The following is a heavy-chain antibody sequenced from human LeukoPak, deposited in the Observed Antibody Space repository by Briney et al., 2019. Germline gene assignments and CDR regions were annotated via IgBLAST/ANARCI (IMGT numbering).Heavy chain of an antibody. CDR1: GFTFSSYA. D-gene: IGHD3-22*01. J-gene: IGHJ4*02. V-gene: IGHV3-30-3*01. Sequence: GGSLRLSCAASGFTFSSYAMHWVRQAPGKGLEWVAVISYDGSNKYYADSVKGRFTLSRDNSKNTLYLQMNSLRAEDTAVYYCARDYDSSGYPDCYFDYWGQGTLVTVSS. CDR3: ARDYDSSGYPDCYFDY. CDR2: ISYDGSNK.